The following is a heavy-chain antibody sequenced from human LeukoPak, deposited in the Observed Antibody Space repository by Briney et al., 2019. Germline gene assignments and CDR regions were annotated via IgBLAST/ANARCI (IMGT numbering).Heavy chain of an antibody. Sequence: GGSLRLSCAASGFTFDDYAMHWVRQAPGKGLEWVSGISWNSGSIGYADSVKGRFTISRDNAKNSLYLQMNSLRAEDTALYYCAKANYGILTGYPYYFDYWGQGTLVTVSS. J-gene: IGHJ4*02. V-gene: IGHV3-9*01. CDR1: GFTFDDYA. CDR2: ISWNSGSI. CDR3: AKANYGILTGYPYYFDY. D-gene: IGHD3-9*01.